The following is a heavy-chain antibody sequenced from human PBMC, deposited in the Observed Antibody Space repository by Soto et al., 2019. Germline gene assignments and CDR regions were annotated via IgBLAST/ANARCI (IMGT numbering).Heavy chain of an antibody. CDR3: ARVVGALGHWFDP. Sequence: QVQLVQSGAEVKKPGASVKVSCKASGYNFNSYTISWVRQAPGQGLEWMGRISAYNGNTNYAQKLQGRVTMPTATSTSTAYMELWSLRSDDTAVYHCARVVGALGHWFDPWGQGTLVTVSS. CDR2: ISAYNGNT. J-gene: IGHJ5*02. D-gene: IGHD1-26*01. V-gene: IGHV1-18*01. CDR1: GYNFNSYT.